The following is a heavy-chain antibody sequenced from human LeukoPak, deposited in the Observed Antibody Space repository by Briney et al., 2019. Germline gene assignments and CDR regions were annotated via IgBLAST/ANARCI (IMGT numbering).Heavy chain of an antibody. J-gene: IGHJ4*02. CDR1: GFTFSDYY. Sequence: GGSLRLSSAASGFTFSDYYMSWIRQDPGKGLEWVSYISSSGSTIYYADSVKGRFTISRDNAKNSLYLQMNSLRAEDTAVYYCASAGYSYGYRIIDYWGQGTLVTVSS. D-gene: IGHD5-18*01. V-gene: IGHV3-11*04. CDR3: ASAGYSYGYRIIDY. CDR2: ISSSGSTI.